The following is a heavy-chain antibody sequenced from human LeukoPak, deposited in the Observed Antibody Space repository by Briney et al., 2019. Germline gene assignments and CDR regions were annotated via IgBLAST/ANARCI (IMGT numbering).Heavy chain of an antibody. CDR2: ISSSSSYI. V-gene: IGHV3-21*01. D-gene: IGHD2-21*02. J-gene: IGHJ4*02. CDR3: ARGYCGGGCYSEFDY. Sequence: GGSLRLSCAASGFTFSSYGMHWVRQAPGKGLEWVSSISSSSSYIYYADSVKGRFTISRDNAKNSLYLQMNSLRAEDTAVYYCARGYCGGGCYSEFDYWGQGTLVTVSS. CDR1: GFTFSSYG.